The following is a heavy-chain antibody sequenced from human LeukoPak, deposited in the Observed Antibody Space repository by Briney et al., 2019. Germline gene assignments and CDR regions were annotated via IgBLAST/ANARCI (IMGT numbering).Heavy chain of an antibody. CDR3: AKDRGRFVDY. J-gene: IGHJ4*02. CDR1: GFTFSSYG. V-gene: IGHV3-33*06. D-gene: IGHD3-10*01. Sequence: PGGSLRLSCVASGFTFSSYGMHWVRQAPGKGLEWVAVIWYDGSNKYYADSVKGRFTISRDNSKNTLYLQMNSLRAEDTAVYYCAKDRGRFVDYWGQGTLVTVSS. CDR2: IWYDGSNK.